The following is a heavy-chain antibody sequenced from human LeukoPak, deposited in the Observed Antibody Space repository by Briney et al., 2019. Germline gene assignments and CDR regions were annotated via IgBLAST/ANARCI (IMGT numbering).Heavy chain of an antibody. D-gene: IGHD4/OR15-4a*01. Sequence: GGSLRLSXVVSGFTVSTSYMAWVGQAPGKGLECVSLIWIDGTTHYADSVKGRFTISGDNSKNTLYLQMNSLRPEDTAVYYCATKYGESWGQGTLVTVSS. CDR2: IWIDGTT. J-gene: IGHJ5*02. V-gene: IGHV3-66*02. CDR3: ATKYGES. CDR1: GFTVSTSY.